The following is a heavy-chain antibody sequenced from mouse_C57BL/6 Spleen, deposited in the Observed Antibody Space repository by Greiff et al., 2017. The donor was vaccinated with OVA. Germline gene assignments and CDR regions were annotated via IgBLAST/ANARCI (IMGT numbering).Heavy chain of an antibody. CDR3: AIYYYGSSY. CDR2: IDPSDSYT. J-gene: IGHJ2*01. Sequence: QVQLQQPGAELVRPGTSVKLSCKASGYTFTSYWMHWVKQRPGQGLEWIGVIDPSDSYTNYNQKFKGKATLTVDTSSSTAYMQLSSLTSEDSAVYYCAIYYYGSSYWGQGTTLTVSS. V-gene: IGHV1-59*01. D-gene: IGHD1-1*01. CDR1: GYTFTSYW.